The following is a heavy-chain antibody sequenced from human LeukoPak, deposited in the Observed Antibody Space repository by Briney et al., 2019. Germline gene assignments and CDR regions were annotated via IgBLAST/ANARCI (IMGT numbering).Heavy chain of an antibody. J-gene: IGHJ3*02. CDR1: GDSVSSNSAA. Sequence: SQTLSLTCAISGDSVSSNSAAWNWIRQSPSRGLEWLGRTYYRSKWYNDYAVSVKSRITINPGTSKNQFSLQLNSVTPEDTAVYYCASTSSAGSYCGGDCYGAFDIWGQGTMVTVSS. CDR2: TYYRSKWYN. CDR3: ASTSSAGSYCGGDCYGAFDI. V-gene: IGHV6-1*01. D-gene: IGHD2-21*02.